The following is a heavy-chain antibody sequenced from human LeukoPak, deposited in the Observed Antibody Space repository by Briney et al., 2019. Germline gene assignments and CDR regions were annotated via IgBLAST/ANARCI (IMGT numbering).Heavy chain of an antibody. CDR2: IIPIFGTA. CDR1: GGTFSSYA. V-gene: IGHV1-69*05. Sequence: SVEVSCKTSGGTFSSYAISWVRQAPGQGLEWMGGIIPIFGTANYAQKFQGRVTITTDESTSTAYMELSSLRSEDTAVYYCARGPELERFDYWGQGTLVTVSS. CDR3: ARGPELERFDY. J-gene: IGHJ4*02. D-gene: IGHD1-1*01.